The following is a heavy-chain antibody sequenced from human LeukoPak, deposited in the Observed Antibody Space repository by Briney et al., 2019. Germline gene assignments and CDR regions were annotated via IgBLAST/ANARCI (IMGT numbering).Heavy chain of an antibody. CDR2: INPSGTWT. V-gene: IGHV1-46*01. Sequence: GASVKVSCKASGHTFTRSYMHWVRQAPGQGLEWMGVINPSGTWTSYAQKFQGRITMSRDTSTSTVYMELSSLRSEDTAFYYCATDHSMANTAWWFDPWGQGTLVTVSS. D-gene: IGHD5-24*01. CDR3: ATDHSMANTAWWFDP. J-gene: IGHJ5*02. CDR1: GHTFTRSY.